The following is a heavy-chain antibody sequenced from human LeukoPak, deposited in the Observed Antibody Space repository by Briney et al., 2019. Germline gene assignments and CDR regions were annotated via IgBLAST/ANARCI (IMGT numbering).Heavy chain of an antibody. CDR2: IYHSGST. CDR1: GYSISSGYY. J-gene: IGHJ3*02. D-gene: IGHD3-22*01. CDR3: ARADRSSYFGNVVAFDI. Sequence: SETLSLTCAVSGYSISSGYYWGWIRQPPGKGLEWIGSIYHSGSTYYNPSLKSRVTISVDTSKNQFSLKLSPVTAADTAVYYCARADRSSYFGNVVAFDIWGQGTMVTVSS. V-gene: IGHV4-38-2*01.